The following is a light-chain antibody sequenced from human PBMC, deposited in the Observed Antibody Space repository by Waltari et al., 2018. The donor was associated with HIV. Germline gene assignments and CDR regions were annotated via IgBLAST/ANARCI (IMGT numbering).Light chain of an antibody. J-gene: IGLJ1*01. V-gene: IGLV2-14*01. Sequence: QSALTQPASVSGSPGQSITISCTGPSSDVGGYNYVSWYQQHPGKVPKLLIYEVTNRPSGVSHRFSASKSGNKASLTISGLQAEDEADYYCSSATSRKLYVFGTGTKVTVL. CDR2: EVT. CDR3: SSATSRKLYV. CDR1: SSDVGGYNY.